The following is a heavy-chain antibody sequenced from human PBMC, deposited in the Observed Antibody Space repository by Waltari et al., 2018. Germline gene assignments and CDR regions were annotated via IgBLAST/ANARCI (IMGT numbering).Heavy chain of an antibody. J-gene: IGHJ3*02. D-gene: IGHD6-19*01. CDR1: GFPFSSYA. V-gene: IGHV3-23*01. Sequence: EVQLLESGGGLVQPGGSLRLSCAASGFPFSSYAMSWVRPAPGKGLEWVSAISGSGGSTYYADSVKGRFTISRDNSKNTLYLQMNSLRAEDTAVYYCAKDLAAGYSSGAFDIWGQGTMVTVSS. CDR3: AKDLAAGYSSGAFDI. CDR2: ISGSGGST.